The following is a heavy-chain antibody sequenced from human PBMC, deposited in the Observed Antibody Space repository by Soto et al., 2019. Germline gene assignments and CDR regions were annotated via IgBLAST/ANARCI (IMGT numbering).Heavy chain of an antibody. D-gene: IGHD3-9*01. CDR3: ARANLRYYDILTGYSPSPDFDY. CDR1: GGSISSGDYY. Sequence: KASETLSLTCTVSGGSISSGDYYWSWIRQPPGKGLEWIGYIYYSGSTYYNPSLKSRVTISVDTSKNQFSLKLSSVTAADTAVYYCARANLRYYDILTGYSPSPDFDYWGQGTLVTVSS. J-gene: IGHJ4*02. V-gene: IGHV4-30-4*01. CDR2: IYYSGST.